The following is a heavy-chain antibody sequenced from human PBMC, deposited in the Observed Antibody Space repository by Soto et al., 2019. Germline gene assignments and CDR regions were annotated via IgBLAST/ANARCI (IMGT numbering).Heavy chain of an antibody. CDR2: IDWDDDK. V-gene: IGHV2-70*04. D-gene: IGHD6-19*01. CDR3: ALITYSSGAEY. J-gene: IGHJ4*02. CDR1: GFSVSTIGMR. Sequence: SSPTLVNPTQTLALTCTFSGFSVSTIGMRVSWIRQPPGKALEWLARIDWDDDKFYSTSLKTRLTISKDTSKNQVVLTMTNMDPVDTATYFCALITYSSGAEYWREGTPDPVAS.